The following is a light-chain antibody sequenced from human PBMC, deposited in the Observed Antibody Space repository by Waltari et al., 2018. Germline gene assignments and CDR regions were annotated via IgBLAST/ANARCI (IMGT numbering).Light chain of an antibody. J-gene: IGLJ1*01. CDR1: SSDVGTFDL. V-gene: IGLV2-23*01. CDR2: DGS. Sequence: QSALTQPAYVSGSPGQSITISCTDASSDVGTFDLVSWYQQYPGKAPKLIIYDGSQRPSGVSNRFSGSRSGNTASLTISGLQADDEADYYCYSFAGSFASYVFGTGTKVTVL. CDR3: YSFAGSFASYV.